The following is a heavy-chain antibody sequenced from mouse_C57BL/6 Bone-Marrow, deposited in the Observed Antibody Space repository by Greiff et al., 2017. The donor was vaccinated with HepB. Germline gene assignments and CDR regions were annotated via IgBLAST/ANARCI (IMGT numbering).Heavy chain of an antibody. J-gene: IGHJ1*03. Sequence: EVKLQQSGPELVKPGASVKISCKASGYSFTDYNMNWVKQSNGKSLEWIGVINPNYGTTSYNQKFKGKATLTVDQSSSTAYMQLNSLTSEDSAVYYWARWKGVLRSYWYFDVWGTGTTVTVSS. CDR3: ARWKGVLRSYWYFDV. D-gene: IGHD1-1*01. V-gene: IGHV1-39*01. CDR1: GYSFTDYN. CDR2: INPNYGTT.